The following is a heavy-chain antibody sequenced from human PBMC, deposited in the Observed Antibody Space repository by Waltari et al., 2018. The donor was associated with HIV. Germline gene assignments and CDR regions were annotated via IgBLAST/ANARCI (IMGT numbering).Heavy chain of an antibody. CDR1: GYSFTSYW. Sequence: EVQLVQSGEEVKKPGESLTISCQGSGYSFTSYWIAWVRLMPGKGLDYMGVTDPGGFETKYSPPFQGQVTISADKSTNTAFLRWSNLKASDTAIYYCARQPNHYDFESSDYFYFDFWGQGTQVTVSS. J-gene: IGHJ4*01. CDR2: TDPGGFET. CDR3: ARQPNHYDFESSDYFYFDF. D-gene: IGHD3-22*01. V-gene: IGHV5-51*01.